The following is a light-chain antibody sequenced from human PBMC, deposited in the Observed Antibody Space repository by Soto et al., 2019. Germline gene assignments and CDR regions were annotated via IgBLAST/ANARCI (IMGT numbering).Light chain of an antibody. V-gene: IGLV4-60*03. CDR2: IEYNGRY. J-gene: IGLJ1*01. CDR3: ETCDSNIHV. Sequence: QAVVTQSSSASASLGSSVKLTCTLTSGQGNNIIAWHQQQPGKAPRLLMKIEYNGRYNKGSGVPDRFSGSSSGAARYLTISNLQSDDEADYNCETCDSNIHVVGTGTKLTVL. CDR1: SGQGNNI.